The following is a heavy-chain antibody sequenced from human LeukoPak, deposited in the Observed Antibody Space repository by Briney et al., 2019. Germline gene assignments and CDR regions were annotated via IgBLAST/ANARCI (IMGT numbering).Heavy chain of an antibody. CDR3: ASHFSSSHYYYYGMDV. D-gene: IGHD6-13*01. CDR1: GFTFSGYA. V-gene: IGHV3-30-3*01. CDR2: ISYDGSNK. Sequence: GGSLRLSCAASGFTFSGYAMHWVRQAPGKGLEWVAVISYDGSNKYYADSVKGRFTISRDNSKNTLYLQMNSLRAEDTAVYYCASHFSSSHYYYYGMDVWGQGTTVTVSS. J-gene: IGHJ6*02.